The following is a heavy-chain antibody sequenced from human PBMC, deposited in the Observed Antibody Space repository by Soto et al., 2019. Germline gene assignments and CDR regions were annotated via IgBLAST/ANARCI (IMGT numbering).Heavy chain of an antibody. CDR2: VYYNGTT. D-gene: IGHD1-20*01. Sequence: QVQLQESGPGLVKPSETLSLTCTVSGGSIGYYYWSWIRQPPGKGLEWIGYVYYNGTTNYNPSLKSRVTISLDTSKNQFSLKLTSVTAADTAMYYCARDRAWSINWYLVFDIWGQGTMVTVSS. V-gene: IGHV4-59*01. CDR1: GGSIGYYY. J-gene: IGHJ3*02. CDR3: ARDRAWSINWYLVFDI.